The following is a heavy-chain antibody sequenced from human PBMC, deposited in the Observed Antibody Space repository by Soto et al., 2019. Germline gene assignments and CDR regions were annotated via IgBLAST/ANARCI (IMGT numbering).Heavy chain of an antibody. V-gene: IGHV1-46*01. CDR2: FLASGGNT. J-gene: IGHJ4*02. D-gene: IGHD3-3*02. CDR1: GYSFFSYY. Sequence: ASVKVSCKASGYSFFSYYIHWVRQAPGQGVEWMGRFLASGGNTFYAQRFRGRVSMTRDTSSTNTVSLELTSLTSDDTAVYYCSRGGATIFGVIDSWGQGTRVTVSS. CDR3: SRGGATIFGVIDS.